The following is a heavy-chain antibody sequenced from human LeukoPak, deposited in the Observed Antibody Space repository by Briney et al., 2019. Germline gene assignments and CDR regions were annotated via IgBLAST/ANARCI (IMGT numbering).Heavy chain of an antibody. CDR1: GYTFTSNY. CDR3: ARDQEGFDY. V-gene: IGHV1-46*01. Sequence: ASVKVSCKASGYTFTSNYIHWVRQAPGQGLEWVGMIYPRDGSTSYAQKFQGRVTVTRDTSTSTVHMELSGLRSEDTAVYYCARDQEGFDYWGQGTLVTASS. J-gene: IGHJ4*02. CDR2: IYPRDGST.